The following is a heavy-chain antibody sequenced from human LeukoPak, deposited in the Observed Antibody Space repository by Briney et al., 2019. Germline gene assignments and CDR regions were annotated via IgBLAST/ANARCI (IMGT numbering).Heavy chain of an antibody. CDR2: MKKDGSET. V-gene: IGHV3-7*01. D-gene: IGHD3-10*01. J-gene: IGHJ4*02. CDR3: GRHRSGSGTYLIDY. Sequence: GGSLSLSCVVSGFTFISYSMIWVRQAPGKGLQWVANMKKDGSETKYVESVKGRFTISRDNVKNSLYLQMNSLRAEDTAVYYCGRHRSGSGTYLIDYWGQGTMDSVSS. CDR1: GFTFISYS.